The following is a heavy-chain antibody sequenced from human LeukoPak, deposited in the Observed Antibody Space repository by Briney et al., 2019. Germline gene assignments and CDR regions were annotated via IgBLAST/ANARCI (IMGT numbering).Heavy chain of an antibody. CDR2: INPKSGCT. CDR1: GYTFTGYY. CDR3: ARGWLQLRVDY. J-gene: IGHJ4*02. D-gene: IGHD5-24*01. Sequence: ASVSVTFKASGYTFTGYYMHSVRPAPGQNLAWMGWINPKSGCTNYLQKFHGRVTNPIDTSSSTCYMELRNIRSDNTAIYYCARGWLQLRVDYWGQGTRVTASS. V-gene: IGHV1-2*02.